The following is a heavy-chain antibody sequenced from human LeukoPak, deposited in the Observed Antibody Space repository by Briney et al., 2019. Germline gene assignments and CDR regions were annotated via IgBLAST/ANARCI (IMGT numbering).Heavy chain of an antibody. CDR1: GGSVSSGSYY. CDR3: ARDVVGAHDAFDI. D-gene: IGHD1-26*01. J-gene: IGHJ3*02. V-gene: IGHV4-61*01. CDR2: IYYSGST. Sequence: SETLSLTCTVSGGSVSSGSYYWSWMRQPPGKGLEWLGYIYYSGSTNYNPSLKSRVTISVDTSKNQFSLKLNSVTAADTAVYYCARDVVGAHDAFDIWGQGTMVTVSS.